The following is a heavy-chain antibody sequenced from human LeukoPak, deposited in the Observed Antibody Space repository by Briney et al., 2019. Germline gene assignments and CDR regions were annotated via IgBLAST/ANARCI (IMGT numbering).Heavy chain of an antibody. CDR3: ARAPTGVAVAGTIGFDY. CDR2: MNPNSGNT. Sequence: ASVKVSCKASGYTFTSYDINWVRQATGQGLEWMGRMNPNSGNTGYAQKFQGRVTMTRNTSISTAYMELSSLRSEDTAVYYCARAPTGVAVAGTIGFDYWGQGTLVTVSS. CDR1: GYTFTSYD. J-gene: IGHJ4*02. D-gene: IGHD6-19*01. V-gene: IGHV1-8*01.